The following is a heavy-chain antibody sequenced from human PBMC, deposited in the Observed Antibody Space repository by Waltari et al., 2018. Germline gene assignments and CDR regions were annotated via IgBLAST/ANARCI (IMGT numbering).Heavy chain of an antibody. CDR3: ARDRGGDLFMDV. CDR1: GGSISSYY. D-gene: IGHD2-21*01. Sequence: VQLQESGPGLVKPSETLSLTCTVSGGSISSYYWSWNRQPPGKGLELIGYIYYSGSTNYNPSLKSRVTISVDTSKNQFSLKLSSVTAADTAVYYCARDRGGDLFMDVWGKGTTVTVSS. V-gene: IGHV4-59*01. CDR2: IYYSGST. J-gene: IGHJ6*03.